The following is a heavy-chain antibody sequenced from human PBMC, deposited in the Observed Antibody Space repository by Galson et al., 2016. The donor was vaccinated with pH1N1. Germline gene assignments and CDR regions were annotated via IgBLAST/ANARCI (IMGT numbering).Heavy chain of an antibody. CDR1: GFPFSHYY. Sequence: SLRLSCAASGFPFSHYYMGWIRQAPGKGLEWISYISGSDTTIYYADSVRGRFTISRDNAQNSLYLHMNSLRAEDTAVYYCARDHFGWAFDVWGQGTMVTCSP. V-gene: IGHV3-11*01. CDR3: ARDHFGWAFDV. J-gene: IGHJ3*01. CDR2: ISGSDTTI. D-gene: IGHD3-10*01.